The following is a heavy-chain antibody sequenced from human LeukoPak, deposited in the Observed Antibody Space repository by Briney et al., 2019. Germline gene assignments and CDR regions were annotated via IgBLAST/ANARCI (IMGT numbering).Heavy chain of an antibody. Sequence: GASVKVSCKASGYTFTGYYMHWVRQAPGQGLEWMGWISAYNGNTNYAQKFQGRITMTTDTSTSTAYMELRSLRSDDTAVYYCARKRVPAAIGLDPWGQGTLVTVSS. CDR3: ARKRVPAAIGLDP. D-gene: IGHD2-2*01. CDR2: ISAYNGNT. V-gene: IGHV1-18*04. J-gene: IGHJ5*02. CDR1: GYTFTGYY.